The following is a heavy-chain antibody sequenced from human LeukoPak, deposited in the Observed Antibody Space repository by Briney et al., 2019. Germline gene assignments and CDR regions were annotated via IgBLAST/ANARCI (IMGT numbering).Heavy chain of an antibody. D-gene: IGHD3-22*01. Sequence: ASVKVSCKASGYTFTSYYINWVRQATGQGLEWMGWMNPNSGNTDYAQKFQGRVTITRSTSMGTAYMELGSLRSEDTAVYYCARQRDSFDIWGQGTTVTVSS. J-gene: IGHJ3*02. V-gene: IGHV1-8*03. CDR3: ARQRDSFDI. CDR1: GYTFTSYY. CDR2: MNPNSGNT.